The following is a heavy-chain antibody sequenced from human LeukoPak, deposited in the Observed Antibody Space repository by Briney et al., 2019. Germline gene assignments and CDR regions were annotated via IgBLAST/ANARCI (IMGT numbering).Heavy chain of an antibody. J-gene: IGHJ3*02. D-gene: IGHD6-19*01. CDR1: GFTFSSYA. CDR2: ISYDGGNK. V-gene: IGHV3-30*04. Sequence: PGRSLRLSCAASGFTFSSYAMHWVRQAPGKGLAWVAVISYDGGNKYYADSVKGRFTISRDNSKNTLYLQMNSLRAEDTAVYYCARDGWDQGAFDIWGQGTMVTVSS. CDR3: ARDGWDQGAFDI.